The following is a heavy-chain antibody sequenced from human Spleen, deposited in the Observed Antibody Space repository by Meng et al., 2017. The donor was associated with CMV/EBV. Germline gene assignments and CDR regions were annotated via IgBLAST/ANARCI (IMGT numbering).Heavy chain of an antibody. CDR1: GDSTSITSYY. J-gene: IGHJ4*02. D-gene: IGHD1-7*01. CDR2: IYYYGRT. CDR3: ARGSRTGTTQIDY. Sequence: VPGDSTSITSYYWGWIRQPPGEGLEWIGSIYYYGRTYYNPFLKSRLTISIDASKNHFSLRLNSVTAADTAVYYCARGSRTGTTQIDYWGQGTLVTVSS. V-gene: IGHV4-39*07.